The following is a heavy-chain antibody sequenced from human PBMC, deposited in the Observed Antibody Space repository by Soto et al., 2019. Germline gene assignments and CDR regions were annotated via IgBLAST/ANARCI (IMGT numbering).Heavy chain of an antibody. J-gene: IGHJ4*02. D-gene: IGHD1-26*01. Sequence: QLQLQESGPGLVKPSETLSLTCTVSVGSISSSNYYWGWIRQPPGKGLEWIGNIHYSGSTYYNPSPNSRVTISVDTSKNQFSLRLNSVTAADTAVYYCARLYSGTHGQYWGQGTLVTVSS. CDR3: ARLYSGTHGQY. CDR2: IHYSGST. V-gene: IGHV4-39*01. CDR1: VGSISSSNYY.